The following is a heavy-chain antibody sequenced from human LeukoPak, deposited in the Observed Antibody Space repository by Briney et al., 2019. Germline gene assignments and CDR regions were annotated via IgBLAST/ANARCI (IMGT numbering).Heavy chain of an antibody. J-gene: IGHJ4*02. CDR1: GSTFSSYS. D-gene: IGHD6-19*01. CDR2: ISSSSSYI. CDR3: ARERAVAEYYFDY. V-gene: IGHV3-21*01. Sequence: KAGGSLRLSCAASGSTFSSYSMNWVRQAPGKGLEWVSSISSSSSYIYYADSVKGRFTISRDNAKNSLYLQMNSLRAEDTAVYYCARERAVAEYYFDYWGQGTLVTVSS.